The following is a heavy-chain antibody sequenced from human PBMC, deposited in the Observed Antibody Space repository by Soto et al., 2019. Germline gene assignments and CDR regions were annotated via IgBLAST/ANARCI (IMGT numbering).Heavy chain of an antibody. CDR1: GGSFSGYY. Sequence: QVQLQQWGAGLLKPSETLSLTCAVYGGSFSGYYWSWIRQPPGKGLEWIGEINHSGSTNYNPSLKSRVTISVDTSKNQFPLQLSSVTAADTAVYYCARGYCTNGVCFFSNWFDPWGQGTLVTVSS. V-gene: IGHV4-34*01. CDR3: ARGYCTNGVCFFSNWFDP. D-gene: IGHD2-8*01. CDR2: INHSGST. J-gene: IGHJ5*02.